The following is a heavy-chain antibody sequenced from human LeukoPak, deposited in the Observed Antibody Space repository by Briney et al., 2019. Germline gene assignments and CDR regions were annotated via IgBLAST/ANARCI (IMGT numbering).Heavy chain of an antibody. Sequence: GGSLRLSCAASGFTFSSYGMSWVRQAPGKGLEWVPGLSGGAVSTNYADSVKGRFTISRDNSKNSLYLQMNSLRAEDTALYYCARELAAAAGDYFDYWGQGTLVTVSS. CDR1: GFTFSSYG. J-gene: IGHJ4*02. CDR3: ARELAAAAGDYFDY. CDR2: LSGGAVST. V-gene: IGHV3-23*01. D-gene: IGHD6-13*01.